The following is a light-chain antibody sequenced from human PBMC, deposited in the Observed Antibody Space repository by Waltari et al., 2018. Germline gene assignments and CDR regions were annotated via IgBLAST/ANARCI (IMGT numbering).Light chain of an antibody. J-gene: IGKJ1*01. CDR2: AAS. CDR1: QSFTRY. Sequence: DIQMTQSPSSLSASVGDSVTVTCRASQSFTRYLHWYQQKPGKAPTLLIYAASSLQSGVPSRFSGSGSGTDFTLTISSLQPEDFATYFCQQSYSIPQTFGQGTKVEVK. V-gene: IGKV1-39*01. CDR3: QQSYSIPQT.